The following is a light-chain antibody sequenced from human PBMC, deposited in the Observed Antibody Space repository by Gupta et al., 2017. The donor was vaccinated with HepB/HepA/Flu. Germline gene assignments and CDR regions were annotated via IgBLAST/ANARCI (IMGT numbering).Light chain of an antibody. J-gene: IGKJ5*01. V-gene: IGKV4-1*01. CDR3: QQYYTTPPA. CDR1: QNVLYRATNKNY. CDR2: WAS. Sequence: DIVMTPSPESLAMSLGERATINCRSSQNVLYRATNKNYLAWYQQKAGQSPKLLISWASTRESGVPDRFSGSGSGTDFTLTISSLQPEDAAVYFCQQYYTTPPAFGQGTRLEIK.